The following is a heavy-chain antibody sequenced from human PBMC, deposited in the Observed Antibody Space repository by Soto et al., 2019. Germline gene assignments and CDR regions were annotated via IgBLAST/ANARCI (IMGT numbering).Heavy chain of an antibody. V-gene: IGHV1-18*01. D-gene: IGHD2-15*01. Sequence: QVQLVQSGAEVKKPGASVKVSCKASGYTFTSYGISWVRQAPGQGLEWMGWISAYNGNTNYAQKLQGRVTMTTDTSTSTVYMELRSLRSDDTAVYYCARIYCSGGSCYGGGHFDYWGQGTLVTVSS. CDR3: ARIYCSGGSCYGGGHFDY. CDR2: ISAYNGNT. J-gene: IGHJ4*02. CDR1: GYTFTSYG.